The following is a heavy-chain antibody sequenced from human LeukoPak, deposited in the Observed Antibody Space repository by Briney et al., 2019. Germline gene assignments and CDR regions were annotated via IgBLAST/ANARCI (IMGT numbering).Heavy chain of an antibody. Sequence: PSETPSLTCAVYGGSFSGYYWSWIRQPPGKGLEWIGEINHSGSTNYNPSLKSRVTISVDTSKNQFSLKLSSVTAADTAVYYCARDSIFYYYGMDVWGQGTTVTVSS. V-gene: IGHV4-34*01. CDR1: GGSFSGYY. J-gene: IGHJ6*02. CDR3: ARDSIFYYYGMDV. CDR2: INHSGST. D-gene: IGHD3-3*02.